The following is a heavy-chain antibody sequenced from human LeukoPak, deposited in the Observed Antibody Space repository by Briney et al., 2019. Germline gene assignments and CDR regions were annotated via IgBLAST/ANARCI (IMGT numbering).Heavy chain of an antibody. J-gene: IGHJ5*02. V-gene: IGHV4-34*01. CDR1: AGSFSGYY. CDR2: INHSGST. CDR3: ASGGGQQLVLGNWFDP. D-gene: IGHD6-13*01. Sequence: PSETLSLTCAVYAGSFSGYYWSWVRQPPGKGLEWIGEINHSGSTNYHPSLKSRVTISVDTSKNQFSLKLSSVTAADTAAYYCASGGGQQLVLGNWFDPWGQGTLVTVSS.